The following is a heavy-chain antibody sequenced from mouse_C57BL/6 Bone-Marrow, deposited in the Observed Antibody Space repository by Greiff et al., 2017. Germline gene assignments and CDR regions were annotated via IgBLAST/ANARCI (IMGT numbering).Heavy chain of an antibody. Sequence: VQLQQPGAELVMPGASVKLSCKASGYTFASYWMHWVKQRPGQGLEWIGEIDPSDSYTNYNQKFKGKSTLTVYKSSITAYMRLSSLTSEVSAVYCCARYYSNFYAMDYWGQGTSVTVSS. CDR3: ARYYSNFYAMDY. CDR2: IDPSDSYT. V-gene: IGHV1-69*01. CDR1: GYTFASYW. J-gene: IGHJ4*01. D-gene: IGHD2-5*01.